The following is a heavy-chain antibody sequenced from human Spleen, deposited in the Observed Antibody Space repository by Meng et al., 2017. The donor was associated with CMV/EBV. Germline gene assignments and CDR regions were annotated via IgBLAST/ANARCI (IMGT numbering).Heavy chain of an antibody. J-gene: IGHJ3*02. CDR1: GDSISNSY. CDR2: IYNRGGP. Sequence: SETLSLTCSVSGDSISNSYWTWIRQPPGKGLEWIGNIYNRGGPNYNPSLKSRVTISGDTSKNQFSLRLDSVTAADTAVYYCARSSGAIWGQGTMVTVSS. V-gene: IGHV4-59*01. CDR3: ARSSGAI. D-gene: IGHD6-6*01.